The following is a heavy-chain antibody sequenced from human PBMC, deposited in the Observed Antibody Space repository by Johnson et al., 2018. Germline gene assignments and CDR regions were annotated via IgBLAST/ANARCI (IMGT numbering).Heavy chain of an antibody. D-gene: IGHD4-23*01. CDR1: GLTLNGNS. V-gene: IGHV3-48*02. CDR2: ISSSSTNI. CDR3: ARVFPVAYYYSYAMDV. J-gene: IGHJ6*02. Sequence: EQLVESGGGLVQPGGSLRLSCAASGLTLNGNSVSWVRQAPGKGLEWVSYISSSSTNIYYADSVKGRFTVSRDNLKNVGSLQMRSLRNEDTAVYYWARVFPVAYYYSYAMDVWGQGTTVTVSS.